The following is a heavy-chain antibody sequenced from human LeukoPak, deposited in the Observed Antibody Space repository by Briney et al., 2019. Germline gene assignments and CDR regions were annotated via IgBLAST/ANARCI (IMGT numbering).Heavy chain of an antibody. CDR3: ARVREGGYDSANFDY. D-gene: IGHD5-12*01. CDR1: GGSISSGGYY. J-gene: IGHJ4*02. CDR2: IYYSGST. Sequence: PSETLSLTCTVSGGSISSGGYYWSWIRQHPGKGLEWIGYIYYSGSTNYNPSLSESTYYNPSLKSRVIISEDMSKNQFSLKLSSLTAADTAVYYCARVREGGYDSANFDYWGQGTLVTVSS. V-gene: IGHV4-31*03.